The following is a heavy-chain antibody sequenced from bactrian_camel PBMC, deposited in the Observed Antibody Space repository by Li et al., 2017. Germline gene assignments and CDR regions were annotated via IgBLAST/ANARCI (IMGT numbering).Heavy chain of an antibody. D-gene: IGHD2*01. CDR1: GYTYSRYC. CDR2: IDSAGST. CDR3: AAGWPRGGICYYEY. Sequence: HVQLVESGGGSVQAGGSLRLSCAASGYTYSRYCMAWFRQAPGKERERVAAIDSAGSTSYPDSVKGRFTISKDNAKNTLYLQMNSLKPEDTAMYYCAAGWPRGGICYYEYWGRGTQVTVS. J-gene: IGHJ4*01. V-gene: IGHV3S26*01.